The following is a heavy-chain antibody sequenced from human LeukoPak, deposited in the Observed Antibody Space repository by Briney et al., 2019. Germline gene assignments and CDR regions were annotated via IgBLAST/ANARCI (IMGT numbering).Heavy chain of an antibody. D-gene: IGHD3-9*01. CDR3: AREREYYDILTGYYDY. J-gene: IGHJ4*02. CDR2: ISAYNGNT. Sequence: VASVKVSCKASGYTFTSYGISWVRQAPGQGLEWMGWISAYNGNTNYAQKLQGRVTMTTDTSTSTAYMELRSLRSDDTAVYYCAREREYYDILTGYYDYWGQGTLVTVSS. CDR1: GYTFTSYG. V-gene: IGHV1-18*01.